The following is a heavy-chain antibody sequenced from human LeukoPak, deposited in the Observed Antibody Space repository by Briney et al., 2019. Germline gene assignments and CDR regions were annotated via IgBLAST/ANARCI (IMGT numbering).Heavy chain of an antibody. CDR1: GYTFTSYD. J-gene: IGHJ5*02. D-gene: IGHD3-3*01. Sequence: ASVKVSCKASGYTFTSYDINWARQATGQGLEWMGWMNPNSGNTGYAQKFQGRVTMTRNTSISTAYMELSSLRSEDTAVYYCARVQFLEWLSNNWFDPWGQGTLVTVSS. V-gene: IGHV1-8*01. CDR3: ARVQFLEWLSNNWFDP. CDR2: MNPNSGNT.